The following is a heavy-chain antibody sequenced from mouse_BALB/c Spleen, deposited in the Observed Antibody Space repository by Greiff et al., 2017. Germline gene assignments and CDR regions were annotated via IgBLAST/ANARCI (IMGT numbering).Heavy chain of an antibody. V-gene: IGHV3-8*02. CDR1: GDSITSGY. CDR2: ISYSGST. Sequence: EVKLVESGPSLVKPSQTLSLTCSVTGDSITSGYWNWIRKFPGNKLEYMGYISYSGSTYYNPSLKSRISITRDTSKNQYYLQLNSVTTEDTATYYCARGRVPYWYFDVWGAGTTVTVSS. J-gene: IGHJ1*01. CDR3: ARGRVPYWYFDV.